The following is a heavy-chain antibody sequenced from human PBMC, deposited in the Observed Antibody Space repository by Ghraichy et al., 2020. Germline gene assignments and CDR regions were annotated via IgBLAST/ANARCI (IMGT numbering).Heavy chain of an antibody. CDR3: ARQVIYAAGSYQYTFDI. V-gene: IGHV4-59*08. CDR2: IYYNGNT. Sequence: GSLRLSCTVSGDSIGRNFWSWIRQPPGKELEWIGYIYYNGNTNYNPTLQSRVTISVDMTKNHFSLKLTSVTAADTAVYYCARQVIYAAGSYQYTFDIWGQGQWSPSPQ. D-gene: IGHD3-10*01. J-gene: IGHJ3*02. CDR1: GDSIGRNF.